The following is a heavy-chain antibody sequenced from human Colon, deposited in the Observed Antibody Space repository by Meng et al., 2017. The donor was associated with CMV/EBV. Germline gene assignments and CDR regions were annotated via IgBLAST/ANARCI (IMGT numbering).Heavy chain of an antibody. D-gene: IGHD2-15*01. CDR1: GFTFDNYA. J-gene: IGHJ6*02. CDR3: AKREYCSGSSCYTLNYHYYAVDV. V-gene: IGHV3-23*01. Sequence: GESLKISCATSGFTFDNYAMSWVRQAPGKGLEWVSAIVGGGGSRTYYADSVKGRFTISRDNSKSTLYLQINSPRVEDTAVYYCAKREYCSGSSCYTLNYHYYAVDVWGQGTTVTVSS. CDR2: IVGGGGSRT.